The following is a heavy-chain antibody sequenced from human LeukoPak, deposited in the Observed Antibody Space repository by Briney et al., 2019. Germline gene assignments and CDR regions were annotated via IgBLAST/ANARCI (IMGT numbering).Heavy chain of an antibody. CDR2: IQQDGSAK. Sequence: QPGGSLRLSCAASGFTFSTSWMSWVRQAPGKGLGGVANIQQDGSAKYYVDSVKGRFTISRDNAKNSLYLQMNSLRAKDTAVYYCARFSLYDNSGYYSWLFDFWGQGTLVTVSS. CDR1: GFTFSTSW. D-gene: IGHD3-22*01. J-gene: IGHJ4*02. V-gene: IGHV3-7*01. CDR3: ARFSLYDNSGYYSWLFDF.